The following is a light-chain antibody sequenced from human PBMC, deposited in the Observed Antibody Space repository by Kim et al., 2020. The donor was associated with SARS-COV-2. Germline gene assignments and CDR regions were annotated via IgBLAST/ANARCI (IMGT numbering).Light chain of an antibody. CDR1: ASDVGGYNY. V-gene: IGLV2-8*01. CDR3: SSYAGSNNLV. Sequence: QSFPISCAGTASDVGGYNYVSWYKQHPGRAPKLMIYEVSTRPSGVPDRFSGSKSGNTASLTVSGLQAEDEADYYCSSYAGSNNLVFGGGTQLTVL. J-gene: IGLJ2*01. CDR2: EVS.